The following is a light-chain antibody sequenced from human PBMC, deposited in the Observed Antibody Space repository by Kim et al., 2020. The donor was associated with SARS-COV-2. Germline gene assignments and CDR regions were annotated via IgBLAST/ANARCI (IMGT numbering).Light chain of an antibody. CDR3: GSYGGSNNLV. CDR1: SGDVGGYKY. V-gene: IGLV2-8*01. J-gene: IGLJ3*02. CDR2: EVN. Sequence: GQSVTISCTGTSGDVGGYKYVSWYQQHPGKAPKLMIYEVNKRPSGVPNRFSGSKSGNTAFLTVSGLQAEDEADYYCGSYGGSNNLVFGGGTQLTVL.